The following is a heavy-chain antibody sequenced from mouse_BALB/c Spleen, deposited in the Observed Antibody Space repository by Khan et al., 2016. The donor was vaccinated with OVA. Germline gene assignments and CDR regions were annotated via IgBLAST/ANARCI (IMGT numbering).Heavy chain of an antibody. D-gene: IGHD6-1*01. V-gene: IGHV9-3-1*01. CDR1: GYTFTDYV. Sequence: QIQLVQSGPELKKPGETVKISCKASGYTFTDYVMNWVKQSPGKGLKWMGWINTYTGKPTYADDFKGRFAFSLETSASTPYLQITSLKHEDTATYVGTRCHGGYWGQGTTLTVSS. CDR2: INTYTGKP. CDR3: TRCHGGY. J-gene: IGHJ2*01.